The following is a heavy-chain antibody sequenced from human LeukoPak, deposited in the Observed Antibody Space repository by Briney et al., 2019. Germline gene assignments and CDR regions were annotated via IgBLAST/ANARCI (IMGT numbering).Heavy chain of an antibody. CDR3: AKDPAPPLYKNNC. Sequence: PGGSLRLSCAASGFTFDDYAMHWVRQAPGKGLEWVSAISGSGGSTYYADSVKGRFTISRDNSKNTLYLQMNSLRAEDTAVYYCAKDPAPPLYKNNCWGQGTLVTVSS. CDR1: GFTFDDYA. V-gene: IGHV3-23*01. D-gene: IGHD2-2*02. J-gene: IGHJ4*02. CDR2: ISGSGGST.